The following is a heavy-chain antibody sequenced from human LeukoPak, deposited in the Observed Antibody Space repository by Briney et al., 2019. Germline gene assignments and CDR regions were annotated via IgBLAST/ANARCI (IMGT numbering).Heavy chain of an antibody. CDR3: ARLGSGWEYYFDY. CDR1: GGSISSSSYY. V-gene: IGHV4-39*01. Sequence: PSETLSLTCTVSGGSISSSSYYWGWIRQPPGKGLEWIGSIYYSGSTYYNPSLKSRVTISVDTFKNQFSLKLSSVTAADTAVYYCARLGSGWEYYFDYWGQGTLVTVSS. D-gene: IGHD6-19*01. CDR2: IYYSGST. J-gene: IGHJ4*02.